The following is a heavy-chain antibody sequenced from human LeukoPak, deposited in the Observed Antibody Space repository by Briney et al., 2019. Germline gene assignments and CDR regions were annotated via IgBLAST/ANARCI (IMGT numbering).Heavy chain of an antibody. Sequence: SETLSLTCTVSGGSISSSSYYWGWIRQPPGKGLEWIRSIYYSGSTYYNPSLKSRVTISVDTSKNQFSLNLSSVTAADTAVYYCARLYYDSSGYYQICYFDYWGLGTLVTVSS. CDR1: GGSISSSSYY. J-gene: IGHJ4*02. V-gene: IGHV4-39*01. CDR3: ARLYYDSSGYYQICYFDY. CDR2: IYYSGST. D-gene: IGHD3-22*01.